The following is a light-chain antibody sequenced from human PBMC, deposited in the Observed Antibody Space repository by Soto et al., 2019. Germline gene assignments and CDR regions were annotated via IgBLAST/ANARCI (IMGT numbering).Light chain of an antibody. CDR3: QSYDRSLSAVV. Sequence: QSVLTQPPSVSGAPGQRVTMSCTGSTSNIGSNYDVHWYQQFPGTAPKLLIYGNINRPSGAPDRFSGSRSCTSASLAITGLQAEDEADYYCQSYDRSLSAVVFGGGTKVTVL. J-gene: IGLJ2*01. V-gene: IGLV1-40*01. CDR1: TSNIGSNYD. CDR2: GNI.